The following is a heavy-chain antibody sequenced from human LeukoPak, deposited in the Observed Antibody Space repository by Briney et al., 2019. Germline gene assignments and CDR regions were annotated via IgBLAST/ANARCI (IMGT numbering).Heavy chain of an antibody. CDR3: ARDRRAGHPGRGSGWSREVYYGMDV. CDR1: GFTVSSND. V-gene: IGHV3-53*01. Sequence: GGSLTLTCGASGFTVSSNDMSWGRQPPGKGLEWVSVIYSGGSTYYAHSAKGRFTISRTNSKNTLYLKMNSLRAEDTAVYYCARDRRAGHPGRGSGWSREVYYGMDVWGQGATVTVSS. CDR2: IYSGGST. J-gene: IGHJ6*02. D-gene: IGHD6-19*01.